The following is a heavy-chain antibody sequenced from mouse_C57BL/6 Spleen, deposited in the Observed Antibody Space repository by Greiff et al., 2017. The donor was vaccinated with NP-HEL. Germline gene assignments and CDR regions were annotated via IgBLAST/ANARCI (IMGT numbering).Heavy chain of an antibody. CDR2: IYTGDGDT. V-gene: IGHV1-82*01. D-gene: IGHD4-1*01. CDR1: GYAFSSSW. Sequence: QVQLQQSGPELVKPGASVKISCKASGYAFSSSWMNWVKQRPGKGIEWIGRIYTGDGDTNYNGKFKGKATLTADKSYSTAYMQLSSLTSEDSAVDFCAKTGTHYYFYYWGQGTTLTVSS. J-gene: IGHJ2*01. CDR3: AKTGTHYYFYY.